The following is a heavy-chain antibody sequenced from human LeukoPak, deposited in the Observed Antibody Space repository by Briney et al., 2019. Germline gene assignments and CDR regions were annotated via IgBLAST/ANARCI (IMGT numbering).Heavy chain of an antibody. V-gene: IGHV1-69*04. CDR3: ARARSRITFGGIRHAFDI. D-gene: IGHD3-16*01. J-gene: IGHJ3*02. CDR1: GDTSGSYA. Sequence: ASVKVSCKASGDTSGSYAMNWVRQAPGQGLEWVARIIPLLGITNHAQKSQGRVTVNADTSTNTVYMELSSLRPDDTAVYYCARARSRITFGGIRHAFDIWGQGTLVTVSS. CDR2: IIPLLGIT.